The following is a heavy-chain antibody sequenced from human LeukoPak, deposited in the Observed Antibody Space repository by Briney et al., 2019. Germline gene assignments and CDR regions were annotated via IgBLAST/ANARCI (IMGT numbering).Heavy chain of an antibody. CDR3: ARDPVINSGYDWDS. Sequence: GSLRLSCSASGFTFSDYTMSWIRQAPGKGLECICISTIASDGNIYYAESVKGRFTIARDNAKNSLYLQMNSLRAEDTAVYYCARDPVINSGYDWDSWGQGIQVTVSS. J-gene: IGHJ4*02. CDR2: TIASDGNI. V-gene: IGHV3-11*01. CDR1: GFTFSDYT. D-gene: IGHD5-12*01.